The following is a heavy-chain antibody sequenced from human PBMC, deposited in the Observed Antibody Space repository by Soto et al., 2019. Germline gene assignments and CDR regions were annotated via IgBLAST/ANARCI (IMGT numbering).Heavy chain of an antibody. D-gene: IGHD3-10*01. Sequence: SSETLSLTCAVSGGSISGGGFSWSWIRQPPGKGLEWIGYILHTGGTQYNPSLKSRVSMSVDKSKNQFSLHLTSVTAADTAVYYCARLQFGEGFDYWGQGALVTVSS. CDR2: ILHTGGT. J-gene: IGHJ4*02. CDR1: GGSISGGGFS. V-gene: IGHV4-30-2*01. CDR3: ARLQFGEGFDY.